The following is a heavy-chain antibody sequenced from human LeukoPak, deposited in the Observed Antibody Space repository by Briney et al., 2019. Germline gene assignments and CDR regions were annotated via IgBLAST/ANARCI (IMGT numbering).Heavy chain of an antibody. CDR1: GFAFSSYA. CDR3: AKAPQGVTPYYFDY. CDR2: IDGGGGRT. Sequence: GGSLRLSCTASGFAFSSYAMSRVRQAPGVGLEWVSAIDGGGGRTWHADSVRGRFTISRDNSKNTLFMQMNSLRAEDTAVYYCAKAPQGVTPYYFDYWGQGTLVTVSS. D-gene: IGHD4-23*01. V-gene: IGHV3-23*01. J-gene: IGHJ4*02.